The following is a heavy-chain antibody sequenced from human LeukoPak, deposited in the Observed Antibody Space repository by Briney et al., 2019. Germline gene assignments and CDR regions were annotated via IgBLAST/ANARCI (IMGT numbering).Heavy chain of an antibody. Sequence: GGSLRLSCAGSGFSVSNNYMSWVRQAPGKGLEGVSVIYSRGATYYADSVKGRFTISRDNSKNTLYLQMNSLRVEDTAVYYCAARNYWGQGTLVTVSS. CDR1: GFSVSNNY. D-gene: IGHD1-14*01. J-gene: IGHJ4*02. CDR2: IYSRGAT. CDR3: AARNY. V-gene: IGHV3-53*01.